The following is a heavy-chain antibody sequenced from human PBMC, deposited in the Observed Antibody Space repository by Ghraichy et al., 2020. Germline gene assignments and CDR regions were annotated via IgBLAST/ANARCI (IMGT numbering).Heavy chain of an antibody. D-gene: IGHD3-10*01. CDR2: ISSNGGST. J-gene: IGHJ6*02. Sequence: RGSLRLSCSASGFTFSSYAMHWVRQAPGKGLEYVSAISSNGGSTYYADSVKGRFTISRDNSKNTLYLQMSSLRAEDTAVYYCVKDDGADYYYYGMDVWGQGTTVTVSS. CDR1: GFTFSSYA. CDR3: VKDDGADYYYYGMDV. V-gene: IGHV3-64D*06.